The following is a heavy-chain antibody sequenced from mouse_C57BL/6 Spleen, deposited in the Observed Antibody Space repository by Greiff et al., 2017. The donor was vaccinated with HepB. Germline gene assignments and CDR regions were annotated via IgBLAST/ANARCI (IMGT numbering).Heavy chain of an antibody. V-gene: IGHV5-17*01. CDR2: ISSGSSTI. J-gene: IGHJ1*03. D-gene: IGHD1-1*01. CDR3: ARTDYYGSSYVWYFDV. Sequence: EVKLVESGGGLVKPGGSLKLSCAASGFTFSDYGMHWVRQAPEKGLEWVAYISSGSSTIYYADTVKGRFTISRDNAKNTLFLQMTSLRSEDTAMYYCARTDYYGSSYVWYFDVWGTGTTVTVSS. CDR1: GFTFSDYG.